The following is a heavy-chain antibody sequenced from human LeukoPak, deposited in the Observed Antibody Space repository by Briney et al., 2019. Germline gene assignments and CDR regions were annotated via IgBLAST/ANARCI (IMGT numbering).Heavy chain of an antibody. CDR2: IIPIFGTA. CDR3: ARGKVLEWLLLGYYYYGMDV. CDR1: GGTFSSYA. Sequence: ASVTVSCKASGGTFSSYAISWVRQAPGQGLEWMGGIIPIFGTANYAQKFQGRVTITADESTSTAYMELSSLRSEDTAVYYCARGKVLEWLLLGYYYYGMDVWGQGTTVTVSS. V-gene: IGHV1-69*13. J-gene: IGHJ6*02. D-gene: IGHD3-3*01.